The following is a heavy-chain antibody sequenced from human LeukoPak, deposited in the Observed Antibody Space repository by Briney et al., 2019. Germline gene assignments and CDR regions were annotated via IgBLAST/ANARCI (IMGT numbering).Heavy chain of an antibody. J-gene: IGHJ3*02. Sequence: ASVKVSCKASGYTFTSYYMHWVRQAPGQGLEWMGIINPSGGSTSYAQKFQGRVTMTRDTSTSTVYMELSSLRSEDTAVYYCAREGEIVGATRGAFDIWGQGTMVTVSS. CDR2: INPSGGST. CDR1: GYTFTSYY. V-gene: IGHV1-46*01. CDR3: AREGEIVGATRGAFDI. D-gene: IGHD1-26*01.